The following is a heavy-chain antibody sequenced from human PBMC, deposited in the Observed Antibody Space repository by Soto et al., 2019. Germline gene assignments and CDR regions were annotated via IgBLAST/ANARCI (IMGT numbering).Heavy chain of an antibody. V-gene: IGHV3-30*18. J-gene: IGHJ6*03. CDR3: AKAGGSGSYYNKINYYYYYYMDV. CDR1: PVPFRSYC. Sequence: PGGSQRLTCTASPVPFRSYCIPCVRQAPGKELEGVAALSYDGSNKYYADSVKGRFTISRDNSKNTLYLQMNSLRAEDAAVYYCAKAGGSGSYYNKINYYYYYYMDVWGKGTTVTVSS. CDR2: LSYDGSNK. D-gene: IGHD3-10*01.